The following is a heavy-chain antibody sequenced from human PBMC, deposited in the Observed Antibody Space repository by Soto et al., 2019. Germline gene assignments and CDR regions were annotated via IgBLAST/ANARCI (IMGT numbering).Heavy chain of an antibody. CDR1: GDSMTNTNW. CDR2: IYHSGST. D-gene: IGHD3-3*01. Sequence: QVQLQESGPGLVKPSGTLSLTCTVSGDSMTNTNWWSWFRQPPGKGLEWVGEIYHSGSTNYNPSLNGRVPISVDKSKNQFSLNLSSVTAADTAVYYCAKRTLRRLRFVETHWGQGTLFTVSS. CDR3: AKRTLRRLRFVETH. J-gene: IGHJ1*01. V-gene: IGHV4-4*02.